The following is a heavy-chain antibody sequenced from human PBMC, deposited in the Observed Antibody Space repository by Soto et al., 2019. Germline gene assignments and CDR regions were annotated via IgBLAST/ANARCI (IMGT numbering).Heavy chain of an antibody. D-gene: IGHD1-26*01. Sequence: EVQLLESGGGLVQPGGSLRLSCAASGFTFSSYAMSWVRQAPGKGLEWVSAISGSGDYTYYPDSVKGRFTISRDNSKNTLYLHMSSLRAEDTAVYYCAKYGTNYSGTSRWGQGTLVTVSS. V-gene: IGHV3-23*01. CDR1: GFTFSSYA. CDR2: ISGSGDYT. J-gene: IGHJ4*02. CDR3: AKYGTNYSGTSR.